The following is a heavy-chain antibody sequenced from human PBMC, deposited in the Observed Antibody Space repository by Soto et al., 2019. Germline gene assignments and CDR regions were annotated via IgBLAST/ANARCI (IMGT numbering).Heavy chain of an antibody. D-gene: IGHD6-13*01. Sequence: SETLSLTCTVSGGSISSGGFYWSWIRQHPGRGLEWIGYIHYSGDSYHNPSLKSRLTISVDTSQNQFSLSLTSVTAPDTAVYYCARAAKTAAGDYYFDYWGQGTLVPASS. V-gene: IGHV4-31*03. J-gene: IGHJ4*02. CDR1: GGSISSGGFY. CDR3: ARAAKTAAGDYYFDY. CDR2: IHYSGDS.